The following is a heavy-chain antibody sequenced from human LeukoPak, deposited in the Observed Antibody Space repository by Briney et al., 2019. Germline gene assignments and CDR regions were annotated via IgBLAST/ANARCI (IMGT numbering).Heavy chain of an antibody. CDR3: ATDWLHPVGATTPT. Sequence: GASVKVSCKASGYTFTDYYMHWVQQAPGKGLEWMGRVDPEDGETIYAEKFQGRVTITADTSTDTAYMELSSLRSEDTAVYYCATDWLHPVGATTPTWGQGTLVTVSS. CDR1: GYTFTDYY. J-gene: IGHJ5*02. D-gene: IGHD1-26*01. V-gene: IGHV1-69-2*01. CDR2: VDPEDGET.